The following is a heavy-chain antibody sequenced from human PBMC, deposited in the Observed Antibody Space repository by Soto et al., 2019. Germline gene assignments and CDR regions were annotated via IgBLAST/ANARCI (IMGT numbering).Heavy chain of an antibody. D-gene: IGHD5-18*01. CDR2: IYYSGST. V-gene: IGHV4-39*01. CDR3: ARHPYVPQLWYDAFDI. Sequence: SETLSLTCTVSGGSISSSSYYWGWIRQPPGKGLEWIGSIYYSGSTYYNPSLKSRVTISVDTSKNQFSLKLSSVTAADTAVYYCARHPYVPQLWYDAFDIWGQGTMVTVSS. J-gene: IGHJ3*02. CDR1: GGSISSSSYY.